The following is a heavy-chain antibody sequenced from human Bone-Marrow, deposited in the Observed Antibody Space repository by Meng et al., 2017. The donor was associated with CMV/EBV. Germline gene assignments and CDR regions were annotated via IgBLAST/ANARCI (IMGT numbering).Heavy chain of an antibody. Sequence: GGSLRLSCAAPGFTFRSYAMHWVRQAPGKGLEYVSAISSNGGNTYYADSVKGRFTISRDNSKNTLYLQMGSLRAEDMAVYYCTRGAFDYWGQGTLVTVSS. CDR1: GFTFRSYA. CDR3: TRGAFDY. J-gene: IGHJ4*02. V-gene: IGHV3-64*02. CDR2: ISSNGGNT.